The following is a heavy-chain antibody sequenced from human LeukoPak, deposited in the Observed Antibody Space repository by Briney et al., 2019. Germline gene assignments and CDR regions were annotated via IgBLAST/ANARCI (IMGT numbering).Heavy chain of an antibody. V-gene: IGHV3-30*18. D-gene: IGHD1-7*01. CDR2: ISYDGSNK. CDR3: AKDLTGTSDY. J-gene: IGHJ4*02. Sequence: PGGSRRLSCAASGFTFSSYGMHWVRQAHGKGLGWVAVISYDGSNKYYADSVKGRFTISRDNSKNTLYLQMNSLRAEDTAVYYCAKDLTGTSDYWGQGTLVTVSS. CDR1: GFTFSSYG.